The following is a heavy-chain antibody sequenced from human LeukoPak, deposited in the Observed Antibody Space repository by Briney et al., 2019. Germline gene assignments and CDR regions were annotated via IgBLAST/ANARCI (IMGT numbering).Heavy chain of an antibody. CDR3: ARAWYSSGWYKGREFDY. Sequence: PSETLSLTCTVSGYSISSGYYWGWIRPPPGKGLEWIGSIYHSGSTYYNPSLKSRVTISVDTSKNQFSLKLSSVTAADTAVYYCARAWYSSGWYKGREFDYWGQGTLVTVSS. CDR2: IYHSGST. CDR1: GYSISSGYY. J-gene: IGHJ4*02. D-gene: IGHD6-19*01. V-gene: IGHV4-38-2*02.